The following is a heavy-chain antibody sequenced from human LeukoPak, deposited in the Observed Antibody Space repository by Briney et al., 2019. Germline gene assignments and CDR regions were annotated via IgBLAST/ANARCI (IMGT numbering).Heavy chain of an antibody. Sequence: PGGSLRLSCAASGFIFSNHGMHWVRQAPGKGLGWVAFIRYDGSDKYYADSVKGRFTISRDNSKNTVYLQMNSLRPEDTAIYYCAKATAVHTFFDYWGQGTLVTVSS. V-gene: IGHV3-30*02. CDR1: GFIFSNHG. J-gene: IGHJ4*02. CDR3: AKATAVHTFFDY. CDR2: IRYDGSDK. D-gene: IGHD1-1*01.